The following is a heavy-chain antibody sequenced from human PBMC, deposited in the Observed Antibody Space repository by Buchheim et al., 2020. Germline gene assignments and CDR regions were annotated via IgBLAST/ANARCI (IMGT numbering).Heavy chain of an antibody. CDR3: AGYRKPDEFWSGYGHNYGMDV. CDR1: GGTFSSYA. Sequence: QVQLVQSGAEVKKPGSSVKVSCKASGGTFSSYAISWVRQAPGQGLEWMGGIIPIFGTANYAQKFQGRVTITADESTSTAYMELSSLRSEDTAVYYCAGYRKPDEFWSGYGHNYGMDVWGQGTT. D-gene: IGHD3-3*01. J-gene: IGHJ6*02. CDR2: IIPIFGTA. V-gene: IGHV1-69*01.